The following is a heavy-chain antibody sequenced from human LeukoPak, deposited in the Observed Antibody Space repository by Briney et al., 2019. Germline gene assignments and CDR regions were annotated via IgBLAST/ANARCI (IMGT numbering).Heavy chain of an antibody. CDR3: ARGGLEQGPPAIAVAGMHY. Sequence: ASVKVSCKASGYTFTSYDINWVRQATGQGLEWMGWMNPNSGNTGYAQKFQGRVTMTRNTSISTAYMELSSLRSEDTAVYYCARGGLEQGPPAIAVAGMHYWGQGTLVTVSS. CDR2: MNPNSGNT. J-gene: IGHJ4*02. CDR1: GYTFTSYD. D-gene: IGHD6-19*01. V-gene: IGHV1-8*01.